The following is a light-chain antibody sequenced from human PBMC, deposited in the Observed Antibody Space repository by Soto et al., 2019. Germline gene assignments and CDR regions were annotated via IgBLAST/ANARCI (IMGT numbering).Light chain of an antibody. V-gene: IGKV1-39*01. CDR2: AAS. CDR1: QTTSIY. CDR3: QQSYSTPYT. Sequence: DIQMTQSPSSLSASVGDRVTITCWASQTTSIYLNWYQQKPGKAPKLLIYAASSLQSGVPSRFSGSGSGTDFTLTISSLQPEDFANYYCQQSYSTPYTFGQGTKLEIK. J-gene: IGKJ2*01.